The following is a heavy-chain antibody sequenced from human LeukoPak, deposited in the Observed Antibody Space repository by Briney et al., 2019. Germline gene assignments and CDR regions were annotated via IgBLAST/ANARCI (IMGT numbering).Heavy chain of an antibody. CDR3: ARRTYYYGSGSYVSRFDP. Sequence: SQTLSLTCAVSGGSITSGGYSWSWIRQPPGKGLEWIGYIYYSGSTYYNPSLQSRVTISADTSKNQFSLRLSSVTAADTAVYYCARRTYYYGSGSYVSRFDPWGQGTLVTVSS. CDR2: IYYSGST. CDR1: GGSITSGGYS. D-gene: IGHD3-10*01. V-gene: IGHV4-30-4*07. J-gene: IGHJ5*02.